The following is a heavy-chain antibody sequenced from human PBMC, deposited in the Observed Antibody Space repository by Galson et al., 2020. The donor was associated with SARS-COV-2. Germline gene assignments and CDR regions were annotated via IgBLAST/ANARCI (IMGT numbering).Heavy chain of an antibody. D-gene: IGHD6-13*01. V-gene: IGHV3-33*01. CDR1: GFTFSYYG. Sequence: GGSLRLSCAASGFTFSYYGMHWVRQAPGKGLEWVAVIWYDGSKEYYADSVKGRFTNSRDNSKNMVYLQMNSLRAEETAMYYCASIYSSSSSDVWGQGTLVTVSS. J-gene: IGHJ4*02. CDR2: IWYDGSKE. CDR3: ASIYSSSSSDV.